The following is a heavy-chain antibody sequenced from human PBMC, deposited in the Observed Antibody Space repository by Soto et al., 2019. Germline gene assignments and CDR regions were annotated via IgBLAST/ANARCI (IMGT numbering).Heavy chain of an antibody. CDR3: GRKDFSSGWFDY. J-gene: IGHJ4*02. V-gene: IGHV1-69*13. D-gene: IGHD6-19*01. CDR2: IIPFSGIA. CDR1: GGTFNGYP. Sequence: SVKVSCKASGGTFNGYPISWVRQAPGQGLEWLGRIIPFSGIANYAPKFQGRVTITADESTGTAYVDLSSLRSDDTSVYYCGRKDFSSGWFDYWGQGALVTVSS.